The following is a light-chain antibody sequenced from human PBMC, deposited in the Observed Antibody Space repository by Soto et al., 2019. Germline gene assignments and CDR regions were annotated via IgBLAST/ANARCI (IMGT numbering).Light chain of an antibody. V-gene: IGKV1-9*01. CDR2: AAS. CDR3: QQLHSFPPS. Sequence: QLTQTPSSLSASVGDRVTITCRASQDINSVLAWYQQRPGKAPTLLIYAASTLQGGVSSRFSGSTFGSDFILTIDSLQPADFATYYCQQLHSFPPSFGGGTRVEIK. J-gene: IGKJ4*01. CDR1: QDINSV.